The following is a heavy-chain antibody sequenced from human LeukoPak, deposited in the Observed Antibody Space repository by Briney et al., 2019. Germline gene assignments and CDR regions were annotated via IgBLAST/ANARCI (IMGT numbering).Heavy chain of an antibody. J-gene: IGHJ6*02. V-gene: IGHV3-23*01. CDR2: ISGSGGST. CDR1: GFTVSSNY. D-gene: IGHD1-1*01. CDR3: AKGGGTWPYYYGMDV. Sequence: GGSLRLSCAASGFTVSSNYMSWVRQAPGKGLEWVSAISGSGGSTYYADSVKGRFTISRDNSKNTLYLQMNSLRAEDTAVYYCAKGGGTWPYYYGMDVWGQGTTVTVSS.